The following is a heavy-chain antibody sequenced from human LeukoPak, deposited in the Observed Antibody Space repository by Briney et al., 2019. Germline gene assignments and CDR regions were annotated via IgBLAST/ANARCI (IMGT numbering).Heavy chain of an antibody. CDR1: GYTFTGYY. V-gene: IGHV1-2*02. CDR2: INPKSGGT. CDR3: ASPWRDKGLDH. Sequence: ASVKISCKASGYTFTGYYMHWVRQAPGQGLEWMGWINPKSGGTNYAQKFQGRVTMTRDASISTAYMELSRLRSDDTAVYYCASPWRDKGLDHWGQGTLVTVSS. J-gene: IGHJ4*02. D-gene: IGHD1-1*01.